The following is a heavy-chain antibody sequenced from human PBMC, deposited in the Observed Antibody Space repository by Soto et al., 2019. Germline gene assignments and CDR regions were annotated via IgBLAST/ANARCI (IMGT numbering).Heavy chain of an antibody. CDR2: MNPNSGNT. D-gene: IGHD3-3*01. V-gene: IGHV1-8*01. CDR3: AGAWTGFGFHH. CDR1: GYTVNSYD. J-gene: IGHJ1*01. Sequence: QVQLVQSGAEVKKPGASVKVSCKASGYTVNSYDINWVRQATGQGLEWMGWMNPNSGNTGYAQKFQGRVTMTRTTSQSTAYMEPSSLRSEDTAVCYCAGAWTGFGFHHWGQGTPVTVSS.